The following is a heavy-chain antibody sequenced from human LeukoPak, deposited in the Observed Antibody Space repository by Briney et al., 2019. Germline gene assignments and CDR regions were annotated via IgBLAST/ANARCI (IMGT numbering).Heavy chain of an antibody. V-gene: IGHV3-23*01. Sequence: GGSLRLSCAASGLTFSSYAMSWVRQAPGKGLEWVSAISGSGGSTYYADSVKGRFTIPRDNSKNTLYLQMNSLRAEDTAVYYCAKDNAPFITMIATDYWGQGTLVTVSS. J-gene: IGHJ4*02. CDR1: GLTFSSYA. D-gene: IGHD3-22*01. CDR3: AKDNAPFITMIATDY. CDR2: ISGSGGST.